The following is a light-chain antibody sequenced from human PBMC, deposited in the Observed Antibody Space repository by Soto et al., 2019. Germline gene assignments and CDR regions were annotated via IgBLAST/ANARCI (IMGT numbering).Light chain of an antibody. J-gene: IGKJ2*01. CDR3: KQYGSSPMYT. CDR2: GAS. V-gene: IGKV3-20*01. Sequence: EIVLTQSPGTLSLSPGETATLSCRASQRVSSSYLAWYQQKPGQAPRLLIYGASSRATGIPDRFSGSGSGTDFTLTISRLEPEDFAVYYCKQYGSSPMYTFGQGTKLEIK. CDR1: QRVSSSY.